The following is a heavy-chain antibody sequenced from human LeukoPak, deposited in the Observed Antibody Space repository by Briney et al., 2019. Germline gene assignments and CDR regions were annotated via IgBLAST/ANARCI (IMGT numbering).Heavy chain of an antibody. CDR3: ARHQTWSTNGSLQH. J-gene: IGHJ1*01. Sequence: SVKVSCKASGGTFSCYAISWVRQAPGQGLGWMGGIIPILGTANYAQKFQGRVTITADESTSTAYMELSSLRSEDTAVYYCARHQTWSTNGSLQHWGQGTLVIVSS. V-gene: IGHV1-69*13. CDR2: IIPILGTA. CDR1: GGTFSCYA. D-gene: IGHD2-8*01.